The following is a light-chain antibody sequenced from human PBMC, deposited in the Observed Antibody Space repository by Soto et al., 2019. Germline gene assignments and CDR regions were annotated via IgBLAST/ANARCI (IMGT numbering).Light chain of an antibody. V-gene: IGLV2-8*01. J-gene: IGLJ1*01. CDR3: SSYAGTAYV. CDR2: EVT. CDR1: SSDVGGYNY. Sequence: QSALTQPPSASGSPGQSVSISCTGNSSDVGGYNYVSWYQQHPGKVPRLMIYEVTKRPSGVPDRFSGSKSGNTASLTVSGLHTEDEADYYCSSYAGTAYVFGTGTKVTV.